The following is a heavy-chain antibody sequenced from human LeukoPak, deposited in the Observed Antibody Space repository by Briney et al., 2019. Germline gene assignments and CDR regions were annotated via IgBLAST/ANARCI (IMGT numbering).Heavy chain of an antibody. CDR1: GGSISSYY. CDR2: IYYSGSN. D-gene: IGHD2-15*01. V-gene: IGHV4-59*01. J-gene: IGHJ4*02. CDR3: ATRSTGVAATFDS. Sequence: NPSETLSLTCTVTGGSISSYYWSWIRQPPGKGLEWIGYIYYSGSNNYNPSLKSRVTISVDTSKNQFSLKLSSVTAADTAVYYCATRSTGVAATFDSWGQGALVTVSS.